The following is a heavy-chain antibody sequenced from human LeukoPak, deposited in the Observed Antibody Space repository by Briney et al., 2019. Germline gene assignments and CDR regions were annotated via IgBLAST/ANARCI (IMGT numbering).Heavy chain of an antibody. V-gene: IGHV1-2*02. CDR2: INPNSGVT. CDR1: GYTFTGYY. D-gene: IGHD6-6*01. CDR3: ARDQSTSFSSSYNFDY. J-gene: IGHJ4*02. Sequence: ASVKVSCKASGYTFTGYYMRWVRQAPGQGLEWMGWINPNSGVTNYAQKFQGRVTMTRDTSISTAYMELSGLRSDDTAVYYCARDQSTSFSSSYNFDYWGQGTLVTVSS.